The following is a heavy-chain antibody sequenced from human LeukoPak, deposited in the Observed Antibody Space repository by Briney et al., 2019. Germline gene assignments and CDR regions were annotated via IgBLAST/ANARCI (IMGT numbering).Heavy chain of an antibody. Sequence: GGSLRLTCVASGLTFSSYSMNWVRQAPGKGLEWISYISSSSSTIYYADSVKGRFIISRDNAKNSLYLQMNSLRAEDTAVYYCASGKGHDFWSGYLSWFDPWGQGTLVTVSS. D-gene: IGHD3-3*01. CDR1: GLTFSSYS. CDR2: ISSSSSTI. CDR3: ASGKGHDFWSGYLSWFDP. J-gene: IGHJ5*02. V-gene: IGHV3-48*04.